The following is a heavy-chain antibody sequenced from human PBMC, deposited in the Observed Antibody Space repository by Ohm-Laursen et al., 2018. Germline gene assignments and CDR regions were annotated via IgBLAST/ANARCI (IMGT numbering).Heavy chain of an antibody. CDR3: ARDRGIAVAGHYYYGMDV. V-gene: IGHV1-18*01. Sequence: SVNVSCKASGYTFTSYGISWVRQAPGQGLEWMGWISAYNGNTNYAQKLQGRVTMTTDTSTSTAYMELRSLRSDDTAVYYCARDRGIAVAGHYYYGMDVWGQGTTVTVSS. D-gene: IGHD6-19*01. CDR1: GYTFTSYG. CDR2: ISAYNGNT. J-gene: IGHJ6*02.